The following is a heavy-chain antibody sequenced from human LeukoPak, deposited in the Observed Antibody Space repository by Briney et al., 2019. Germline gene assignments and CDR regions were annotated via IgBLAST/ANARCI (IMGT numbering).Heavy chain of an antibody. J-gene: IGHJ4*02. CDR2: INPNSGGT. Sequence: ASVNVSCKASGYTFTYYYMHWVRQAPGHGLAWMGWINPNSGGTNYAQKLQGRVTMTRDTSISTDYMELSRLRSDDTAVYYCARGGDVGYCSSTSCYANFDYWGQGTLVTVSS. CDR1: GYTFTYYY. V-gene: IGHV1-2*02. CDR3: ARGGDVGYCSSTSCYANFDY. D-gene: IGHD2-2*01.